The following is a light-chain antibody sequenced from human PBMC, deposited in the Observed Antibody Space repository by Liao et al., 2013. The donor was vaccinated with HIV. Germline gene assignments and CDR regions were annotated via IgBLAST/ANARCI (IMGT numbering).Light chain of an antibody. V-gene: IGLV3-1*01. CDR2: QDD. Sequence: YELTQPPSVSVSPGQTATISCSGDKLGHKYVCWYQQRPGQSPVLVMYQDDKRPSGIPERFSGSNSGNRATLTISETQAIDEAEYYCQVWHINSYVFGPGTEVTVL. CDR3: QVWHINSYV. J-gene: IGLJ1*01. CDR1: KLGHKY.